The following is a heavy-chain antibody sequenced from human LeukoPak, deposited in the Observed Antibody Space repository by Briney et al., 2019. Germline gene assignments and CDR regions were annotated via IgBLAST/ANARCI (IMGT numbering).Heavy chain of an antibody. D-gene: IGHD4-17*01. Sequence: GGSLRLSCAASGFTFSSYWMHWVRQAPGKGLVWVSRVSTDGNIISYADSVKGRFTISRDNARNTVYLQMNSLRAEDTAVYYCVRDRTTVTLFDSWGQGTLVTVSS. CDR3: VRDRTTVTLFDS. CDR1: GFTFSSYW. V-gene: IGHV3-74*01. CDR2: VSTDGNII. J-gene: IGHJ4*02.